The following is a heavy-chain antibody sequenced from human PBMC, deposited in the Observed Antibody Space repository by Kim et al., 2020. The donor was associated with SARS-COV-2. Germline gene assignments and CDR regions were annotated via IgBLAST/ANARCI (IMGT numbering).Heavy chain of an antibody. J-gene: IGHJ4*02. CDR2: IWYDGSNK. CDR3: AKQSSSGWYNFDY. D-gene: IGHD6-19*01. CDR1: GFTFSSHG. Sequence: GGSLRLSCAASGFTFSSHGMHWVRQAPGKGLEGVAVIWYDGSNKYYADSVKGRFTISRDNSENTLYLQMNSLRAEDTAVYYCAKQSSSGWYNFDYWGQGT. V-gene: IGHV3-33*06.